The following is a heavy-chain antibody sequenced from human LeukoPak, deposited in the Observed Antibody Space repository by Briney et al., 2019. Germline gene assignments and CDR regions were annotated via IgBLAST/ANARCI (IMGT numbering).Heavy chain of an antibody. J-gene: IGHJ4*02. V-gene: IGHV3-21*01. Sequence: PGGSLRLSCAASGFTFSSYSMNWVRQAPGKGLEWVSSISSSSSYIYYADSVKGRFTISRDNAKNSLYLQMNSLRAEDTAVYYCARGLALPGYSGYDGPFDYWGQGTLVTVSS. CDR1: GFTFSSYS. D-gene: IGHD5-12*01. CDR2: ISSSSSYI. CDR3: ARGLALPGYSGYDGPFDY.